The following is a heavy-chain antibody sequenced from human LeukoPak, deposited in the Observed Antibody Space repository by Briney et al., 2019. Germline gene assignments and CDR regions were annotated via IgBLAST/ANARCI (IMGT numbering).Heavy chain of an antibody. V-gene: IGHV4-34*01. CDR2: INHSGST. Sequence: GSLRLSCAASGFAFSSYWRSWVRQAPGKGLEGIGEINHSGSTNYNPSLKSRVTISVDTSKNQFSLKLSSVTAADTAVYYCAQTPGGGYYYGHDYWGQGTLVTVSS. J-gene: IGHJ4*02. D-gene: IGHD3-22*01. CDR3: AQTPGGGYYYGHDY. CDR1: GFAFSSYW.